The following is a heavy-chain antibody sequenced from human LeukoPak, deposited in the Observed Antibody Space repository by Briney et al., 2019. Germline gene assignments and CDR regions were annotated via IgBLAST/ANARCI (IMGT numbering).Heavy chain of an antibody. D-gene: IGHD3-10*01. J-gene: IGHJ6*02. V-gene: IGHV1-18*01. CDR2: ISAYNGNT. Sequence: AASVTVSCKASGYTFTSYGISWVRQAPGQGLEWMGWISAYNGNTNYAQKLQGRVTMTTDTSTSTAYMELRSLRSDDTAVYYCARDRTESYYYYYGMDVWGQGTTVTVSS. CDR3: ARDRTESYYYYYGMDV. CDR1: GYTFTSYG.